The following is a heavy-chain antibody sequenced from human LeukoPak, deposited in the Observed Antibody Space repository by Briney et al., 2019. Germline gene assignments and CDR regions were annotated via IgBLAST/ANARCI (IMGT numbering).Heavy chain of an antibody. Sequence: GGSLRLSCAASGFTFSRFGMHWVRQAPGKGLEWVAVIWYDGSNKYYADSVKGRFTISRDNSKSTLSLQMNGLRAEDTAVYYCVRDGRDPMTVLGDFDYWGQGTLVTVSS. CDR3: VRDGRDPMTVLGDFDY. CDR2: IWYDGSNK. D-gene: IGHD3-22*01. CDR1: GFTFSRFG. J-gene: IGHJ4*02. V-gene: IGHV3-33*01.